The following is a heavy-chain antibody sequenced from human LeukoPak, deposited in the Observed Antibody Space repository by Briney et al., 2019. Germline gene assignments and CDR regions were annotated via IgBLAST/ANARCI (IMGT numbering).Heavy chain of an antibody. V-gene: IGHV1-69*13. Sequence: GASVKVSCKASGGTFSNYAISWVRQAPGQGLEWMGGIIPIFGTANYAQKFQGRVTITADESTSTAYMELSSLRSEDTAVYYCAREEVVPARLHYYYYGMDVWGQGTTVTVSS. CDR3: AREEVVPARLHYYYYGMDV. CDR1: GGTFSNYA. J-gene: IGHJ6*02. CDR2: IIPIFGTA. D-gene: IGHD2-2*01.